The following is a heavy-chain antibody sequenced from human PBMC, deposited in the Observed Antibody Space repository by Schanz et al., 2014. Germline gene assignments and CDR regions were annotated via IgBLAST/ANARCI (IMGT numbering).Heavy chain of an antibody. D-gene: IGHD3-10*01. CDR2: INAHTGNT. V-gene: IGHV1-18*01. CDR3: ARVHSATYHYNSPGAFDI. CDR1: GYIFGSHG. J-gene: IGHJ3*02. Sequence: QLMQSGSEVRKPGASVKVSCKASGYIFGSHGMTWVRQAPGQGPELMGWINAHTGNTQYAQKFQGRVNMTRDTVTTTVHLELTRLRTDGTAIYYCARVHSATYHYNSPGAFDIWGQGTRVTVSS.